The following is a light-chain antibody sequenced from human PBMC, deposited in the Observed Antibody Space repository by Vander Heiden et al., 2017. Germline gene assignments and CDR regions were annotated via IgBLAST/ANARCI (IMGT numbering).Light chain of an antibody. CDR1: ALPKQY. CDR3: QSADSSGADVV. Sequence: SYDLPPPPSASASPGQPARITCSGDALPKQYAFWYQQKPGQAPVLVMYKDSERSSGIPDRFSGSSSGTTVTLTISGVQAEDEADYYCQSADSSGADVVFGGGTKLTVL. CDR2: KDS. V-gene: IGLV3-25*03. J-gene: IGLJ2*01.